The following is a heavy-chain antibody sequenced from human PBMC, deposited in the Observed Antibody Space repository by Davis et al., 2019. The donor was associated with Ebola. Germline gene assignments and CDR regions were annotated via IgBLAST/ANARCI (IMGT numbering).Heavy chain of an antibody. Sequence: GESLKISCAASTFMFSSKAMGWVRQAPGKGLEWVSTINGGDTYYADSVKGRFTISRDNSKNTLYLQMNSLRAEDTAVYYCARGSRNMDVWGQGTTVTVSS. CDR3: ARGSRNMDV. CDR1: TFMFSSKA. J-gene: IGHJ6*02. V-gene: IGHV3-23*01. CDR2: INGGDT.